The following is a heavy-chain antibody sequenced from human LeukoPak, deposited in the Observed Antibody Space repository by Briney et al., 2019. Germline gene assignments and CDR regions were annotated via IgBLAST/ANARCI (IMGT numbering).Heavy chain of an antibody. J-gene: IGHJ4*02. D-gene: IGHD2-15*01. CDR3: VRGGAYCSGASCYFDY. V-gene: IGHV3-48*03. CDR2: ITSSGRTI. CDR1: GFTFGSYE. Sequence: GGSLRLSCTPSGFTFGSYEMHWVRQAPGKGLEWVSYITSSGRTIYYANSVKGRFTISRDNAQNSLYLQMSSLRAEDTAVYYCVRGGAYCSGASCYFDYWGQGTLVTVSS.